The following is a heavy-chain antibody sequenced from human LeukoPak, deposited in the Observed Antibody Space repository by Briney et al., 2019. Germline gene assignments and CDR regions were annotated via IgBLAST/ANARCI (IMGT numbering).Heavy chain of an antibody. D-gene: IGHD3-22*01. Sequence: ASVKVSCKASGYTFTSYGISWVRQAPGQGLEWMGWISAYNGNTNYAQKLQGRVTMTTDTSTSTAYMELRSLRSDDTAVYYCARDKRRYYYDSSGSFFDYWGQGTLVTVSS. V-gene: IGHV1-18*01. CDR2: ISAYNGNT. CDR1: GYTFTSYG. J-gene: IGHJ4*02. CDR3: ARDKRRYYYDSSGSFFDY.